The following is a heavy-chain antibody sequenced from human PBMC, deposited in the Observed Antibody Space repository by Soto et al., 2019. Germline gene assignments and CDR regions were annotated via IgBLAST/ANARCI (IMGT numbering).Heavy chain of an antibody. CDR2: VNPDGSTT. CDR3: AKVASGSYDWFDP. Sequence: EVQLVESGGGLVQPGGSLRLSCPASKFSFSGYWMHWVRQAPGKGLMWVSSVNPDGSTTTYADSVKGRFTISRDNAKNTVFLQMNSLRADDTAVYYCAKVASGSYDWFDPWGQGTLVTVSS. CDR1: KFSFSGYW. V-gene: IGHV3-74*01. J-gene: IGHJ5*02. D-gene: IGHD1-26*01.